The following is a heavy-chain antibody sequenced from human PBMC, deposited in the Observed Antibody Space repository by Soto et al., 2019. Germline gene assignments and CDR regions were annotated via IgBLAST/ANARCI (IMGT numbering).Heavy chain of an antibody. D-gene: IGHD1-26*01. CDR1: GFTFSSYG. Sequence: QVQLVESGGGVVQPGRSLRLSCAASGFTFSSYGMHWVRQAPGKGLEWVAVIWYDGSNKYYADSVKGRFTISRDNSKNTLYLQMNSLRAEDTAVYYCARIVGATNYWGQGTLVTVSS. CDR2: IWYDGSNK. V-gene: IGHV3-33*01. CDR3: ARIVGATNY. J-gene: IGHJ4*02.